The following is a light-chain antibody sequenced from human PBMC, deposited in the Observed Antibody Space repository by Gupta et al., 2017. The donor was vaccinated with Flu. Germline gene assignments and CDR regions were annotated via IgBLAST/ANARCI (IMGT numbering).Light chain of an antibody. V-gene: IGLV1-47*01. J-gene: IGLJ2*01. CDR1: SSNIGSNS. CDR3: AAWDDSLSGRL. CDR2: WSN. Sequence: SSSNIGSNSEFGNQQLPGTAPKLLIYWSNRRPSGVPDGFSGSKSGTSGSLVISGLRSEDEGDYYCAAWDDSLSGRLFGGGTKLTVL.